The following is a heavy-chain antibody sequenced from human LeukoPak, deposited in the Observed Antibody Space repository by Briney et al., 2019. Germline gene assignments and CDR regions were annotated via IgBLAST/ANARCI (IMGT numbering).Heavy chain of an antibody. J-gene: IGHJ4*02. CDR1: GFTFGNFW. CDR3: ARDRALHDSCRGYYYTEDDY. CDR2: LNGDGSEK. Sequence: GGSLRLSCAASGFTFGNFWMSWVRQAPGKGLEWVANLNGDGSEKYYLDSVRDRFTISRDNARNSLFLQMNSLRADDTAVYYCARDRALHDSCRGYYYTEDDYWGQGTLVTVSS. D-gene: IGHD3-22*01. V-gene: IGHV3-7*01.